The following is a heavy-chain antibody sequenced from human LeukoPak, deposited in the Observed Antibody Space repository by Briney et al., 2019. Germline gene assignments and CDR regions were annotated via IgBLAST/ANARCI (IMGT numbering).Heavy chain of an antibody. D-gene: IGHD2-15*01. CDR2: ISSSSSTK. J-gene: IGHJ4*02. Sequence: GGSLRLSCAASGFTFSSYGMHWVRRAPGKGLEWVSYISSSSSTKYYADSVKGRFTISRDNAKNSLYLQMNSLRAEDTAVYYCAREFSRPDCSGGSCYEMVDSWGQGTLVTVSS. CDR1: GFTFSSYG. V-gene: IGHV3-48*01. CDR3: AREFSRPDCSGGSCYEMVDS.